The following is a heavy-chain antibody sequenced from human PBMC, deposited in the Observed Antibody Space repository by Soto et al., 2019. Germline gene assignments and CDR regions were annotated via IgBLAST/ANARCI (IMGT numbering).Heavy chain of an antibody. J-gene: IGHJ4*02. CDR2: IYWDDDK. CDR3: AHSPRITMYDY. CDR1: GFSLSTNGVG. V-gene: IGHV2-5*02. Sequence: QITLKESGPTLVKPTQTLTLTCTFSGFSLSTNGVGVGWIRQPPGKALEWLALIYWDDDKRYSPSLKSRLTXTXXTYKNRVVLTMTNMDPVDTATYYCAHSPRITMYDYWGQGTLVTVSS. D-gene: IGHD3-10*02.